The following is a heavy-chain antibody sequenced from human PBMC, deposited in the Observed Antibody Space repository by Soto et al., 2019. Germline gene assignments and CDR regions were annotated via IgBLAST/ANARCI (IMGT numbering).Heavy chain of an antibody. D-gene: IGHD3-22*01. J-gene: IGHJ4*02. V-gene: IGHV6-1*01. Sequence: SQTLSLTCAISGDSVSSNSAAWNWIRQSPSRGLEWLGRTYYRSKWYNDYAVSVKSRITINPDTSKNQFSLQLNSVTPEDTAVYYCARITMIVVVITTYCDYWGQGTLVTVS. CDR3: ARITMIVVVITTYCDY. CDR1: GDSVSSNSAA. CDR2: TYYRSKWYN.